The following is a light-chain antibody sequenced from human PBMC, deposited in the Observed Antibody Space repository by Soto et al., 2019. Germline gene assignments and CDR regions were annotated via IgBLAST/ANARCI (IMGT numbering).Light chain of an antibody. Sequence: DIQMTQSPSSLSASVGDRVTITCRASQRISSYLNWYQQKPGRAPKLLIYAASSLQSGVPSRFSGSGSGTDFTLTINSLQPEDFATYYCQQGYSTPSITFGQGTRLEI. CDR2: AAS. J-gene: IGKJ5*01. CDR1: QRISSY. CDR3: QQGYSTPSIT. V-gene: IGKV1-39*01.